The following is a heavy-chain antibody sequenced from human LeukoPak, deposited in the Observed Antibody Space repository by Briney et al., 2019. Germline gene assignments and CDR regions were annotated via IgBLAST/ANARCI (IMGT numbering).Heavy chain of an antibody. CDR1: GYSISSGYY. CDR3: AREIWGSYL. Sequence: SETLSLTCGVSGYSISSGYYWGWIRQPPGKGLEWIGNIHHSGNTYYNSSLKSRVTMSVDTSKNQFSLQLSSVTVADTAVYYCAREIWGSYLWGQGTLVIVSS. CDR2: IHHSGNT. D-gene: IGHD3-16*01. J-gene: IGHJ4*02. V-gene: IGHV4-38-2*01.